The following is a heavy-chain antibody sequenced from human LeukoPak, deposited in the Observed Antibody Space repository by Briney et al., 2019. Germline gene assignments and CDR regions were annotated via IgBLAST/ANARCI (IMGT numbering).Heavy chain of an antibody. CDR3: ARGGPEWPLDY. Sequence: GGSLSPSCAASGICFSTYGMRWGRQAPGKGQEWVAVIWYDGSTKYSADSVKGRFTIHRHNSKNTLYLQRNSLRVEETAVYYCARGGPEWPLDYWGQGTLVTVST. CDR1: GICFSTYG. J-gene: IGHJ4*02. CDR2: IWYDGSTK. D-gene: IGHD3-3*01. V-gene: IGHV3-33*01.